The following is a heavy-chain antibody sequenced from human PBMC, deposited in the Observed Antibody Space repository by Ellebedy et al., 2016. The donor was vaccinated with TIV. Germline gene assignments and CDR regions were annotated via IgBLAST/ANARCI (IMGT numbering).Heavy chain of an antibody. CDR2: IKPDGSAQ. D-gene: IGHD5-24*01. J-gene: IGHJ4*02. CDR1: GFTFSNYW. Sequence: GESLKISCAASGFTFSNYWMSWVRQDPGKGLEWVGNIKPDGSAQYYVDSVKGRFTMSRDNAKNSLYLQMDSLRAEDKAVDYCARDRGNGYNYRSPFDHWGQGSLVTVSS. V-gene: IGHV3-7*01. CDR3: ARDRGNGYNYRSPFDH.